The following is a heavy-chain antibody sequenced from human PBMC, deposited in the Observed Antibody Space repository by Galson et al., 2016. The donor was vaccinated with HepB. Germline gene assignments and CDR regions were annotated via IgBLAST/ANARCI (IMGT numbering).Heavy chain of an antibody. V-gene: IGHV1-46*01. CDR3: ARVSMASRPNWVDP. J-gene: IGHJ5*02. CDR2: INPSDAGA. CDR1: GYTFTSYF. D-gene: IGHD5/OR15-5a*01. Sequence: SVKVSCKASGYTFTSYFMHWVRQAPGQGLEWVGVINPSDAGASYGQKFQGRVTMTTDTSTSTVYLELGSLRSDDTAVYFCARVSMASRPNWVDPWGQGTLVTVSS.